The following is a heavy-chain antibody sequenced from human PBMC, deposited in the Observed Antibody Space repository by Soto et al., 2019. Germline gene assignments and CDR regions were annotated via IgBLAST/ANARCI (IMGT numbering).Heavy chain of an antibody. J-gene: IGHJ6*02. CDR1: GGSISSYY. V-gene: IGHV4-59*01. CDR2: IYYSGST. CDR3: ARGRSGMHV. Sequence: SETLSLTCTVSGGSISSYYWSWIRQPPGKGLEWIGYIYYSGSTNYNPSLKSRVTISVDTSKNQFSLKPSSVTAADTAVYYCARGRSGMHVWGQGTTVTVSS.